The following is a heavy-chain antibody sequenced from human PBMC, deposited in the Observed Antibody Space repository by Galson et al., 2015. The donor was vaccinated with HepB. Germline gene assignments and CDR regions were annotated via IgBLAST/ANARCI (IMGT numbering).Heavy chain of an antibody. D-gene: IGHD2-21*02. Sequence: SVKVSCKASGYTFFDYSITWVRQAPGQGLEWMGGIIPIFGTANYAQKFQGRVTITADESTSTAYMELSSLRSEDTAAYYCASGGMTADYYYYGMDVWGQGTTVTVSS. V-gene: IGHV1-69*13. J-gene: IGHJ6*02. CDR2: IIPIFGTA. CDR1: GYTFFDYS. CDR3: ASGGMTADYYYYGMDV.